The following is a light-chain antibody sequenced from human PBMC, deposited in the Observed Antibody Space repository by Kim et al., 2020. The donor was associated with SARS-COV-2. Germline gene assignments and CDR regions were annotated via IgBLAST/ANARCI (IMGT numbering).Light chain of an antibody. Sequence: VTISCTRSSGSIASNYVQWYQQRPGSAPTTVIYEDNQRPSGVPDRFSGSIDSSSNSASLTISGLKTEDEADYYCQSYDSSNHEVFGGGTQLTVL. V-gene: IGLV6-57*03. CDR3: QSYDSSNHEV. CDR2: EDN. CDR1: SGSIASNY. J-gene: IGLJ2*01.